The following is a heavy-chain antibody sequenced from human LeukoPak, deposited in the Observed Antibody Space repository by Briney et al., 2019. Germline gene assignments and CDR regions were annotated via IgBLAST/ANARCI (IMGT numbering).Heavy chain of an antibody. Sequence: GGSLRLSCAASGFTFSSYAMSWVRQAPGKGLEWVSSISGSGVSTYYADSVKGRFTISRDNSKNTLYLQMKSLRAEDTAVYFCAKVLTGSQDYWGQGTLVTVSS. CDR1: GFTFSSYA. CDR2: ISGSGVST. V-gene: IGHV3-23*01. CDR3: AKVLTGSQDY. D-gene: IGHD7-27*01. J-gene: IGHJ4*02.